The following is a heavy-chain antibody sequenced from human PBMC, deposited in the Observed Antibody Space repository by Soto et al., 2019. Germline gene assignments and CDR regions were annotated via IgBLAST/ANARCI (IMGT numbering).Heavy chain of an antibody. CDR3: ARDEAAAGTWRAFTGWFDP. J-gene: IGHJ5*02. CDR2: INAGNGNT. Sequence: QVQLVQSGAEVKKPGASVKVSCKASGYTFTSYAMHWVRQAPGQRLEWMGWINAGNGNTKYSQKLQGRVTITRDTSASTAYMELSSLRSEDTAVYYCARDEAAAGTWRAFTGWFDPWGQGTLVTVSS. D-gene: IGHD6-13*01. CDR1: GYTFTSYA. V-gene: IGHV1-3*01.